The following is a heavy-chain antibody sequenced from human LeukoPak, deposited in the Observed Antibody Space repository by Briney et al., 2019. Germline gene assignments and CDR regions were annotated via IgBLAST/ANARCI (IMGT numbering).Heavy chain of an antibody. V-gene: IGHV1-46*01. CDR3: ARDRGYYGSGSYLPPLDY. D-gene: IGHD3-10*01. CDR2: INPSGGST. J-gene: IGHJ4*02. CDR1: GYTFTSYY. Sequence: ASVKVSCKASGYTFTSYYMHWVRQAPGQGLEWMGIINPSGGSTSYAQKFQGRVTMTRDTSTSTVYMELSSLRSEDTAVYYCARDRGYYGSGSYLPPLDYWGQGTLVTVSS.